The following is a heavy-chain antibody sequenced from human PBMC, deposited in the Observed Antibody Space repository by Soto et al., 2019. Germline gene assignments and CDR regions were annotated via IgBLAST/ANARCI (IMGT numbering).Heavy chain of an antibody. V-gene: IGHV1-3*01. CDR3: ARTEWAPSGWYFSGPESEEYYFDY. CDR2: INAGNGNT. CDR1: GYTFTSYA. D-gene: IGHD6-19*01. J-gene: IGHJ4*02. Sequence: GASVKVSCKASGYTFTSYAMHWVRQAPGQRLEWMGWINAGNGNTKYSQKFQGRVTITRDTSASTAYMELSSLRSEDTAVYYCARTEWAPSGWYFSGPESEEYYFDYWGQGTLVTVSS.